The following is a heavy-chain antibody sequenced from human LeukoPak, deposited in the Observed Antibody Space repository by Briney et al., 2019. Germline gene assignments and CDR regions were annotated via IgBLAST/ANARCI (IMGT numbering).Heavy chain of an antibody. J-gene: IGHJ1*01. CDR2: ITGNGRNT. CDR3: VRVKFDVLTGYFDAFDL. V-gene: IGHV3-64D*09. D-gene: IGHD3-9*01. CDR1: GFTFSSYA. Sequence: GGSLRLSCSASGFTFSSYAMHWVRQAPGRGLEYLSAITGNGRNTYYTDSVKGRFTISRDNSKNTLYLQMSTLKPEETAVYYCVRVKFDVLTGYFDAFDLWGQGTLVTVSS.